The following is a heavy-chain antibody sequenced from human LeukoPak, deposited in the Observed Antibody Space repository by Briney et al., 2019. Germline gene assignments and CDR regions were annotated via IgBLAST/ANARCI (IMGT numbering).Heavy chain of an antibody. V-gene: IGHV3-30*04. D-gene: IGHD3-22*01. J-gene: IGHJ4*02. CDR3: ARETGDYDSNGYYSY. Sequence: GGSLRLSCAASGFTFSCFAMHWVRQAPGRGLEWVAAISYHGSNTYYADSVKGRFTISRDNSKNTLYLQMNSLRAEDTAVYYCARETGDYDSNGYYSYWGQGTLVTVSS. CDR1: GFTFSCFA. CDR2: ISYHGSNT.